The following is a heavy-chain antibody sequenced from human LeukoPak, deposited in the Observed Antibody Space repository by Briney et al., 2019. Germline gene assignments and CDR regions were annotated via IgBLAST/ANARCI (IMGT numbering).Heavy chain of an antibody. Sequence: GGSLRLSCAASGFTFSNYWMHWVRQDPGKGLVWVSFINPDGTTTNYAASVTGRFTISRDNAKNALYLQMNSLRAEDTAVYYCARVHGAYPFDYWGQGTLVTVSS. CDR1: GFTFSNYW. CDR2: INPDGTTT. CDR3: ARVHGAYPFDY. D-gene: IGHD3-16*01. J-gene: IGHJ4*02. V-gene: IGHV3-74*01.